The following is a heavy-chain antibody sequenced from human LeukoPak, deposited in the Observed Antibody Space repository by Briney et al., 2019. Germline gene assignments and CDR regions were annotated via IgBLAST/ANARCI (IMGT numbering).Heavy chain of an antibody. Sequence: SETLSLTCAVYGGSFSGYYWSWIRQPPGKGLEWIGEINHSGSTNYNPSLKSRVTISVDTSKNQFSLKLSSVTAADTAVYYCARGRRYYYDSSGSGPDYWGRGTLVTVSS. V-gene: IGHV4-34*01. CDR1: GGSFSGYY. D-gene: IGHD3-22*01. CDR3: ARGRRYYYDSSGSGPDY. CDR2: INHSGST. J-gene: IGHJ4*02.